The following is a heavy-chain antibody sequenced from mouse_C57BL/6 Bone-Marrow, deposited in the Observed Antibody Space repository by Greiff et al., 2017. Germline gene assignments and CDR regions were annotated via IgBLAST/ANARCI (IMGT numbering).Heavy chain of an antibody. D-gene: IGHD2-12*01. CDR1: GYTFTDYD. V-gene: IGHV1-15*01. CDR2: IDPETGGT. J-gene: IGHJ4*01. Sequence: QVQLKEPGAELVRPGASVTLSCKASGYTFTDYDMHWVKQTPVHGLEWIGAIDPETGGTAYNQKFKGKAILNADKSSSTAYMALRSLTSEDSAVYYCTRDHSYVIMYAMDYWGQGTSVTVSS. CDR3: TRDHSYVIMYAMDY.